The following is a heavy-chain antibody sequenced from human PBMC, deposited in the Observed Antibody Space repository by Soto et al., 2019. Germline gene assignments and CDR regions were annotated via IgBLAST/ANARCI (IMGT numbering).Heavy chain of an antibody. V-gene: IGHV3-74*01. D-gene: IGHD3-9*01. CDR1: GFTFSSYW. CDR2: INSDGSST. Sequence: PGGSLRLSCAASGFTFSSYWMHWVRQAPGKGLVWVSRINSDGSSTTYADSVKGRFTISRDNAKNTLYLQMNSLRAEDTAVYYCVRDRRYFDYLGFDPWGQGTLVTVSS. CDR3: VRDRRYFDYLGFDP. J-gene: IGHJ5*02.